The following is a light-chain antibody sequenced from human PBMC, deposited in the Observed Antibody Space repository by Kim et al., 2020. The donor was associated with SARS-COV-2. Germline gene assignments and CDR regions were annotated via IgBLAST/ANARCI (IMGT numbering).Light chain of an antibody. Sequence: ATISCKSSQSVLDSSSNKNYLAWYQQKPGQPPKLLIYWASTREAGVPDRFSGSGSGTDFTLTISSLQAEDVAVYYCHHYYNLPITFGQGTRLEIK. CDR2: WAS. CDR1: QSVLDSSSNKNY. V-gene: IGKV4-1*01. CDR3: HHYYNLPIT. J-gene: IGKJ5*01.